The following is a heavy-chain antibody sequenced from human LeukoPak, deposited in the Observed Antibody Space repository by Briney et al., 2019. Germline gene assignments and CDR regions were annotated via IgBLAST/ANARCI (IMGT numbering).Heavy chain of an antibody. V-gene: IGHV3-74*01. CDR3: ATSRTFDY. CDR2: INIDGSNT. J-gene: IGHJ4*02. CDR1: GFTFSSYA. Sequence: GGSLRLSCAASGFTFSSYAMHWVRQAPGKGLVWVSHINIDGSNTRYADSVKGRFTISRDNAENTLYLQMNSLRVDDTAVYYCATSRTFDYWGQGTLVTVSS.